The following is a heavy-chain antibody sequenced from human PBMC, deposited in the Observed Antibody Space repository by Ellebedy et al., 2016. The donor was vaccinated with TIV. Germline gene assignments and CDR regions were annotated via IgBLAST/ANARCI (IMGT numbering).Heavy chain of an antibody. CDR1: GFTFSAYA. Sequence: GESLKISCAASGFTFSAYAMSWVRQAPGKGLEWVSAISGSGGSTYYADSVKGRFTISRDNSKNTLYLQMNSLRAEDTAVYYCAKMGRKLDWGQGTLVTVSS. CDR2: ISGSGGST. V-gene: IGHV3-23*01. J-gene: IGHJ4*02. CDR3: AKMGRKLD. D-gene: IGHD1-26*01.